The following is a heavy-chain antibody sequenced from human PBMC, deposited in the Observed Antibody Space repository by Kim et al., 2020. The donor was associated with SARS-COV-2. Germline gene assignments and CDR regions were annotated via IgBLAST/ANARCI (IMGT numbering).Heavy chain of an antibody. J-gene: IGHJ6*03. Sequence: SVKVSCKASGGTFSSYAISWVRQAPGQGLEWMGRIIPIFGIANYAQKFQGRVTLTADKSTSTAYMELSSLRSEDTAVYYRARDARSSTGYYYYYYYMDV. CDR2: IIPIFGIA. V-gene: IGHV1-69*04. D-gene: IGHD6-13*01. CDR1: GGTFSSYA. CDR3: ARDARSSTGYYYYYYYMDV.